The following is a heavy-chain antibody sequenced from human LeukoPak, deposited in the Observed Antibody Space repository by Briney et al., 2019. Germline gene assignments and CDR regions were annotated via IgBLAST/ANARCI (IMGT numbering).Heavy chain of an antibody. CDR1: GFTFSSYW. V-gene: IGHV3-7*01. CDR3: ASCYGDYPLYGMDV. J-gene: IGHJ6*02. CDR2: IKQDGSEK. Sequence: GGSLRLSCAASGFTFSSYWMSWVRQAPGKGLEWVANIKQDGSEKYYVDSVKGRFTISRDNAKNSLYLQMNSLRAEDTAVYYCASCYGDYPLYGMDVWGQGTTVTVSS. D-gene: IGHD4-17*01.